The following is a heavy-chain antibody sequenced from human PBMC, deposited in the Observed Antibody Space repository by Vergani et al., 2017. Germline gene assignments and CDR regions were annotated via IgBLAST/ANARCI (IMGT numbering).Heavy chain of an antibody. CDR1: GFTFDDYA. V-gene: IGHV3-9*01. D-gene: IGHD6-19*01. CDR2: ISWNSGSI. Sequence: EVQLVESGGGLVQPGRSLRLSCAASGFTFDDYAMHWVRQAPGKGLEWVSGISWNSGSIGYADSVKGRFTISRDNAKNSLYLQMNSLRAEDTALYYCAKTAVAGTPPFDYWGQGTLVTVSS. J-gene: IGHJ4*02. CDR3: AKTAVAGTPPFDY.